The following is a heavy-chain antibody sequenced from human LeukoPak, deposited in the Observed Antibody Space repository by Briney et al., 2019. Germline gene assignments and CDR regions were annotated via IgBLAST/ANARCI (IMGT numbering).Heavy chain of an antibody. D-gene: IGHD6-19*01. V-gene: IGHV3-7*01. Sequence: GGSLRLSCTASRFTFTSYWMTWVRQAPGRGLEWVANINRDGSEIYYQDSVKGRFTISRDNAKNSLYLQMNGLRGEDTAVYYCARAYEYSSGWFRNDYWGQGTLVTVSS. CDR2: INRDGSEI. J-gene: IGHJ4*02. CDR3: ARAYEYSSGWFRNDY. CDR1: RFTFTSYW.